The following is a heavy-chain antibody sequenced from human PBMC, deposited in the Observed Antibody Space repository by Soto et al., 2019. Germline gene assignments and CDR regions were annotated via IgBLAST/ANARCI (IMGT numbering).Heavy chain of an antibody. D-gene: IGHD3-22*01. CDR1: GFTFSSYW. V-gene: IGHV3-74*01. CDR3: ARGGQVSYYYDSSGRLDP. J-gene: IGHJ5*02. Sequence: PVGSLRLSCAASGFTFSSYWMHWVRQAPGKGLVWVSRINSDGSSTSYADSVKGRFTISRDNAKNTLYLQMNSLRAEDTAVFSCARGGQVSYYYDSSGRLDPGGQGTRVT. CDR2: INSDGSST.